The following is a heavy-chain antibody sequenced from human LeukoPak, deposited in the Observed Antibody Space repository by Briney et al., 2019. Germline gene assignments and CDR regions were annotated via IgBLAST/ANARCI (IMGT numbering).Heavy chain of an antibody. Sequence: LSLTCTVSGGSISSGGYYWSWIRQAPGKGLEWVSYISSSSSTIYYADSVKGRFTISRDNAKNSLYLQMNSLRDEDTAVYYCARTGGILSRDDYWGQGTLVTVSS. CDR3: ARTGGILSRDDY. V-gene: IGHV3-11*04. CDR2: ISSSSSTI. CDR1: GGSISSGGYY. J-gene: IGHJ4*02. D-gene: IGHD2-15*01.